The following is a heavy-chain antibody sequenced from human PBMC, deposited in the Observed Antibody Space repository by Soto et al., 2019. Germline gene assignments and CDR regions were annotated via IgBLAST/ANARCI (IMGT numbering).Heavy chain of an antibody. D-gene: IGHD1-26*01. CDR1: GDSVSSNSAG. Sequence: QVQLQQSGPGLVKPSQTLSLTCAITGDSVSSNSAGWSWVRQSPSRGLEWLGRTYYRSKWYYEYALSVRGRITINPDTSKNQYSLQLNSVTPDDKAVYFCARGEQYSGRIFDYWGQGTLVTVSS. J-gene: IGHJ4*01. CDR2: TYYRSKWYY. CDR3: ARGEQYSGRIFDY. V-gene: IGHV6-1*01.